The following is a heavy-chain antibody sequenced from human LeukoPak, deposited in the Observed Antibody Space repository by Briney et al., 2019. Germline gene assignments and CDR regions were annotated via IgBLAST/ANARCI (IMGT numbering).Heavy chain of an antibody. Sequence: ASVTVSCTVSGYTLTELSMHWVRQAPGKGLEWMGGFDPEDGETIYAQKFQGRVTMTEDTSTDTAYMVLSSLRSEDTAVYYCATADPGISRQLYYYGMDVWGQGTTVTVSS. CDR2: FDPEDGET. CDR1: GYTLTELS. V-gene: IGHV1-24*01. D-gene: IGHD2-2*01. CDR3: ATADPGISRQLYYYGMDV. J-gene: IGHJ6*02.